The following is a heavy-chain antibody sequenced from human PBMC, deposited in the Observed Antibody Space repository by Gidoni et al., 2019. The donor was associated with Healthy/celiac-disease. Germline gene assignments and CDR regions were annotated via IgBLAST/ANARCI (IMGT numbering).Heavy chain of an antibody. CDR1: GCSISSYY. CDR3: ARDRGYSYEGYYYYGMDV. CDR2: IYYSGST. Sequence: QVQLQESGPGLVQPSSTLSLTCTVSGCSISSYYWSWIRQPPGKGLEWIGYIYYSGSTNYNPYLKSRVTISVETSKNQFSLKLSSVTAADTAVYYCARDRGYSYEGYYYYGMDVWGQGTTVTVSS. D-gene: IGHD5-18*01. J-gene: IGHJ6*02. V-gene: IGHV4-59*01.